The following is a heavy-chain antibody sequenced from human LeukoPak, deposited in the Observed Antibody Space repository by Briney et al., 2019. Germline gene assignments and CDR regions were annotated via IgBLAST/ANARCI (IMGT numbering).Heavy chain of an antibody. J-gene: IGHJ4*02. CDR3: ARVGPYSDFDY. CDR2: IYYSGST. Sequence: SETLSLTCTVSGGSISSSSYYWGWIRQPPGKGLEWIGSIYYSGSTYYNPSLKSRVTISVDTSKNQFSLKLSSVTAADTAVYYCARVGPYSDFDYWGQGTLVTVSS. D-gene: IGHD4-11*01. CDR1: GGSISSSSYY. V-gene: IGHV4-39*07.